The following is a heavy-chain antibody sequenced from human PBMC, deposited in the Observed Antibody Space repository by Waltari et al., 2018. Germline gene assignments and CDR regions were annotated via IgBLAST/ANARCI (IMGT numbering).Heavy chain of an antibody. Sequence: QVQLVQSGAEVKKPGASVKVSCKASGYTFTSYAMHWVRQAPGQRLEWMGWINAGNGNTKYSQKFQGRVTSTRDTSASTAYMELSSLRSEDTAVYYCARGDIVVVVAVDWGQGTLVTVSS. J-gene: IGHJ4*02. CDR1: GYTFTSYA. V-gene: IGHV1-3*01. D-gene: IGHD2-15*01. CDR3: ARGDIVVVVAVD. CDR2: INAGNGNT.